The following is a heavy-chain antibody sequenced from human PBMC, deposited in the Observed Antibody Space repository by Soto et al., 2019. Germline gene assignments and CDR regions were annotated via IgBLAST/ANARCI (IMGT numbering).Heavy chain of an antibody. CDR2: ISYDGNNK. J-gene: IGHJ6*02. CDR3: AKDEVLVVAVARDYYGMDV. Sequence: QVQLVESGGGVVQPGRSLRLSCAASGFTFSSYGMHWVRQAPGKRLEWMAFISYDGNNKYYADSVKGRFTISRDNSKNTLYLQMNSLRAEDTAVYYCAKDEVLVVAVARDYYGMDVWGQGTTVTVSS. D-gene: IGHD2-15*01. CDR1: GFTFSSYG. V-gene: IGHV3-30*18.